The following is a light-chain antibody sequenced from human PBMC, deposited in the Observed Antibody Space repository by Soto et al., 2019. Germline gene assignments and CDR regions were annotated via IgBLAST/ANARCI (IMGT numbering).Light chain of an antibody. Sequence: DIQMTQSPSTLSASVGDRVTMTCRASQSISTWLAWYQQRPGRAPTLLIYKASTLEGGVPSTFSVSASATEFSVTISSLQPDDFATYYCQQYNTLPWTFGQGTKVEIK. CDR3: QQYNTLPWT. V-gene: IGKV1-5*03. J-gene: IGKJ1*01. CDR2: KAS. CDR1: QSISTW.